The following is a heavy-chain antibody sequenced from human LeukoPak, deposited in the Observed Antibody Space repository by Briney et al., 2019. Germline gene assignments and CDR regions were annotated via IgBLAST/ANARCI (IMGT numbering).Heavy chain of an antibody. Sequence: GGSLRLSCAASGFTFSSYWMNWARQAPGKGLEWVASINHNGNVNYYVDSVKGRFTISRDNAKNSLYLQMNSLRAEDTAVYYCAIYQSPYGDYSFIYWGQGTLVTVSS. D-gene: IGHD4-17*01. J-gene: IGHJ4*02. CDR2: INHNGNVN. CDR3: AIYQSPYGDYSFIY. CDR1: GFTFSSYW. V-gene: IGHV3-7*01.